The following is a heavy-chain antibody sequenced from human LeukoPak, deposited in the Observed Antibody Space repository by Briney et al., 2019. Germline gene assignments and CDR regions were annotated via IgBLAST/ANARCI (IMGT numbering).Heavy chain of an antibody. Sequence: GGSLRLSCATSGFTFSSYGMHWVRQAPGKGLEWVAFTRSDGSNKYYADSVKGRFTISRDNSKNTLYLQMNSLRAEDTAVYYCAREGYDSSGYYYSFFDYWGQGTLVTVSS. CDR2: TRSDGSNK. V-gene: IGHV3-30*02. CDR1: GFTFSSYG. CDR3: AREGYDSSGYYYSFFDY. D-gene: IGHD3-22*01. J-gene: IGHJ4*02.